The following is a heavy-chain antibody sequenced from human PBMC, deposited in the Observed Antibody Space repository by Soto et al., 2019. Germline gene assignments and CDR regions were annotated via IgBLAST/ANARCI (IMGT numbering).Heavy chain of an antibody. CDR3: ARHSVVGGGYGMDV. V-gene: IGHV4-4*02. Sequence: QVQLQESGPGLEKPSGTLSLTCTVSGGSIISDYWWNWVRQPAGKGLEWIGEIYHSGSTNYNPSLKSRVTMSVDKSKNQFSLKLTSVTAADTAVYYCARHSVVGGGYGMDVWGQGTTVTVS. D-gene: IGHD2-21*01. J-gene: IGHJ6*02. CDR2: IYHSGST. CDR1: GGSIISDYW.